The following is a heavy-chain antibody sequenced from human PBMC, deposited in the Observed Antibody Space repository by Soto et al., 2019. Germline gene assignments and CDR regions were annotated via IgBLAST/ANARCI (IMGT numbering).Heavy chain of an antibody. V-gene: IGHV1-18*01. CDR1: GYTFSNFG. Sequence: ASVKVSCKASGYTFSNFGISWVRQAPGEGLEWMGWISPNREKTKIAQRLQGRVTNTADESTSTVYIELSTLRPDDTAVYFCAREGLVLVPATVNSDYYYYAMDVWGQGTTVTVSS. CDR3: AREGLVLVPATVNSDYYYYAMDV. J-gene: IGHJ6*02. D-gene: IGHD6-25*01. CDR2: ISPNREKT.